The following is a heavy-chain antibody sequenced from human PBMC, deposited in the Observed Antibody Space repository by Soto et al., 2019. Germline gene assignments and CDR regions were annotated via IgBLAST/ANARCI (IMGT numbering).Heavy chain of an antibody. V-gene: IGHV3-30-3*01. CDR3: AREMGYCISTSCPFDY. J-gene: IGHJ4*02. Sequence: QVQLVESGGGVVQPGRSLRLSCTASGFTLSSHAMHWVRQAPGKGLEWVAITLYDGSNKYHADSVKGRFTISRDNSKNSLSLQMSSLRTQDTAVYYCAREMGYCISTSCPFDYWGQGTLVTVSS. CDR2: TLYDGSNK. D-gene: IGHD2-2*01. CDR1: GFTLSSHA.